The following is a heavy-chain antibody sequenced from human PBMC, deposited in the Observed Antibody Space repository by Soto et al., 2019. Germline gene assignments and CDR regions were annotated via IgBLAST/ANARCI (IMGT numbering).Heavy chain of an antibody. D-gene: IGHD6-13*01. Sequence: QVQLLQSGAEVKKPGSSVRVSCKASGGSFSTYVITWVRQAPGQGLEWMGGIIPIFGAPNYAQKFQGRVTITADKSTDTAYMDLISLRSEDTTVYYYVREMSSSWYAAFDLWGPGTMVTVSS. CDR3: VREMSSSWYAAFDL. V-gene: IGHV1-69*06. CDR2: IIPIFGAP. J-gene: IGHJ3*01. CDR1: GGSFSTYV.